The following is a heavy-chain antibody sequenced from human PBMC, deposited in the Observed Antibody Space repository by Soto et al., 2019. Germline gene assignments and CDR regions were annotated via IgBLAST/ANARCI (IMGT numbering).Heavy chain of an antibody. CDR1: GFSFSSAW. V-gene: IGHV3-15*07. CDR2: IRTKPEGETT. J-gene: IGHJ4*02. Sequence: EVQLLESGGGLVKPGGSLRLSCAASGFSFSSAWMNWVRQAPGKGLEWVGRIRTKPEGETTDYPAPVKGRFTISRDDSKPTLYLQMTILKIEDTAVYYRTTVSNKVYRGQGTPVTVSS. CDR3: TTVSNKVY.